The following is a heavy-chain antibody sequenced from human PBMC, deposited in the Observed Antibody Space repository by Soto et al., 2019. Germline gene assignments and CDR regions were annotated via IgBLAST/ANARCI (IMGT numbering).Heavy chain of an antibody. CDR3: ARVAARPPSYYYYYGMDV. J-gene: IGHJ6*02. CDR2: IWYDGSNK. CDR1: GFTFSSYG. V-gene: IGHV3-33*01. D-gene: IGHD6-6*01. Sequence: GGSLRLSCAASGFTFSSYGMHWVRQAPGKGLEWVAVIWYDGSNKYYADSVKGRFTISRDNSKNTLYLQMNSLRAEDTAVYYCARVAARPPSYYYYYGMDVWGQGTTDTVSS.